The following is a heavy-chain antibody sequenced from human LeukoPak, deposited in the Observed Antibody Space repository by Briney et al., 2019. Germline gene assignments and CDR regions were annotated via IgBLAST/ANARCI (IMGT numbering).Heavy chain of an antibody. D-gene: IGHD5-18*01. V-gene: IGHV5-51*01. CDR3: ARHYDGYTYVDY. CDR1: GYTFTSYG. CDR2: IYPGDSDT. J-gene: IGHJ4*02. Sequence: ASVKVSCKASGYTFTSYGISWVRQMPGKGLEWMGIIYPGDSDTRYSPSFQGQVTISADKSISTAYLQWSSLKASDTAMYYCARHYDGYTYVDYWGQGTLVTVSS.